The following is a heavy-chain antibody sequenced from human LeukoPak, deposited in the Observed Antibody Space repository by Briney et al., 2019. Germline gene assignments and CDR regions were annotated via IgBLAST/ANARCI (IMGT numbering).Heavy chain of an antibody. Sequence: RASVKVSCKASGGTFSSYAISWVRQAPGQGLEWMGGIIPIFGTANYAQKFQGRVTITTDESTSTAYMELSSLRSEDMAVYYCAREVGATLLVMTGYFDYWGQGTLVTVSS. D-gene: IGHD1-26*01. CDR3: AREVGATLLVMTGYFDY. CDR1: GGTFSSYA. CDR2: IIPIFGTA. J-gene: IGHJ4*02. V-gene: IGHV1-69*05.